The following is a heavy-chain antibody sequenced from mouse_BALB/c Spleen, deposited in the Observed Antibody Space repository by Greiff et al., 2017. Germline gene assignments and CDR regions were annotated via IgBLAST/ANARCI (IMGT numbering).Heavy chain of an antibody. CDR1: GYSFTSYW. J-gene: IGHJ4*01. CDR2: IYPGNSDT. V-gene: IGHV1-5*01. CDR3: TRSKYGNHDYYAMDY. D-gene: IGHD2-10*02. Sequence: EVQLQQSGTVLARPGASVKMSCKASGYSFTSYWMHWVKQRPGQGLEWIGAIYPGNSDTSYNQKFKGKAKLTAVTSASTAYMELSSLTNEDSAVYYCTRSKYGNHDYYAMDYWGQGTSVTVSS.